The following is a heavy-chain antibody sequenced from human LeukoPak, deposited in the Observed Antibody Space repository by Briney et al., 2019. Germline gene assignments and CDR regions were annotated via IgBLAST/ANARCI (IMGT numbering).Heavy chain of an antibody. V-gene: IGHV1-2*06. CDR1: GYIFIPFY. Sequence: GASVKVSCKPSGYIFIPFYILWARQAPGRGLEWMVRIPPLGGGTVYAQRFEGRVTITSAVSIKTVYMELTRMEYDDTTIYYCVEGHLPLWVVDGGAAHYFDPWGQGTQVTVVS. CDR2: IPPLGGGT. CDR3: VEGHLPLWVVDGGAAHYFDP. D-gene: IGHD2-15*01. J-gene: IGHJ5*02.